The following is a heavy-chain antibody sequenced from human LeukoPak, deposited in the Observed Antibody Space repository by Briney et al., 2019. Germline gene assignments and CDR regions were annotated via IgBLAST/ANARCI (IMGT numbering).Heavy chain of an antibody. CDR2: ISYDGSNK. Sequence: GGSLRISCAASGFTFSSYAMHWVRQAPGKGLEWVAVISYDGSNKYYADSVKGRFTISRDNSKNTLYLQMNSLRAEDTAVYYCARDRIPWELPRGNWFDPWGQGTLVTVSS. CDR1: GFTFSSYA. V-gene: IGHV3-30*04. CDR3: ARDRIPWELPRGNWFDP. J-gene: IGHJ5*02. D-gene: IGHD1-26*01.